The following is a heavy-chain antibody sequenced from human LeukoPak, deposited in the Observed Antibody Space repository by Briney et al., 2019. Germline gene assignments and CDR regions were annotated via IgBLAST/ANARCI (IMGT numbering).Heavy chain of an antibody. CDR2: IKQDGSEK. Sequence: GGSLRLSCAASGFTFWIYWMTWVRQAPGKGLEWLANIKQDGSEKNYVDSVKGRFTISRDNAKNSLYLQMDSLRAEDTAVYYCARDAGNSGYDLLDYWGQGTLVTVS. J-gene: IGHJ4*02. CDR3: ARDAGNSGYDLLDY. V-gene: IGHV3-7*01. D-gene: IGHD5-12*01. CDR1: GFTFWIYW.